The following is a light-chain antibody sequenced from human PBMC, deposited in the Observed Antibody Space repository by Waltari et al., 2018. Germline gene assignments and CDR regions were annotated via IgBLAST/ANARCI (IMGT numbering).Light chain of an antibody. Sequence: QSALTQPASVSGSPGQSITISCTGTSRDVGSYNLVSWYQQHPKAPKLMIYEVSKRPSGVSNRFSGSKSGNTASLTISGLQAEDEADYYCCSYAGSSILFGGGTKLTVL. J-gene: IGLJ2*01. CDR3: CSYAGSSIL. V-gene: IGLV2-23*02. CDR2: EVS. CDR1: SRDVGSYNL.